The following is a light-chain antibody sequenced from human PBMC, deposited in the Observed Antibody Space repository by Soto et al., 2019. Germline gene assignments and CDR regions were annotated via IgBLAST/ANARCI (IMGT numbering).Light chain of an antibody. V-gene: IGKV1-39*01. J-gene: IGKJ1*01. Sequence: DIQMTQSPSSLSASVGDRVTITCRASQSISIYLNWYQQKPGKAPKLLIYAASSMQSGVPSRFSGSGSETDFTLTISSLQPDDSATYYCQQSFSPLRTFGQGTKVEV. CDR1: QSISIY. CDR3: QQSFSPLRT. CDR2: AAS.